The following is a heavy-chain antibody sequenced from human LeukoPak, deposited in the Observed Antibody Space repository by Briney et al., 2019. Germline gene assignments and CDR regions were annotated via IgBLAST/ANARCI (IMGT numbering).Heavy chain of an antibody. V-gene: IGHV3-49*03. CDR1: GFTFGDYA. D-gene: IGHD1-26*01. J-gene: IGHJ4*02. CDR3: TRALVGATRGTFDY. CDR2: IRSKAYGGTT. Sequence: GGSLRLSCTASGFTFGDYAMSWFRQAPGKGREWLGFIRSKAYGGTTEYAASVKGGFTISRDDSKSIAYLQMNSLKTEDTAVYYCTRALVGATRGTFDYWGQGTLVTASS.